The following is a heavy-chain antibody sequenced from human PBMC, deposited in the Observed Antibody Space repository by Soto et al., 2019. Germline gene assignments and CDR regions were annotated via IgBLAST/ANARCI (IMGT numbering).Heavy chain of an antibody. V-gene: IGHV1-18*01. J-gene: IGHJ4*02. CDR1: GYTFTSYG. CDR2: ISAYNGNT. CDR3: ARDRPKYYYDSSGYWVALYFDY. Sequence: QVPLVQSGAEVKKPGASVKVSCKASGYTFTSYGISWVRQAPGQGLEWMGWISAYNGNTNYAQKLQGRVTMTTDTSTSTAYMELSSLRSDDTAVYYCARDRPKYYYDSSGYWVALYFDYWGQGTMVTVSS. D-gene: IGHD3-22*01.